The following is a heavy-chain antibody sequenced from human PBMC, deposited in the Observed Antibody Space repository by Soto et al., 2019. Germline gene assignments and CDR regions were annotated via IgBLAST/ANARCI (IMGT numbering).Heavy chain of an antibody. CDR1: GGSFSWYY. Sequence: PSETLSLTCAVYGGSFSWYYWIWLRQPPGKGLEWIGVINHSGSTKYNPSLKSRVTISVDTSKNQFFLKLSSVTAADPAVALCAKNRRYSNYGPSLVGMDVRGQGTTVTVSS. D-gene: IGHD4-4*01. CDR3: AKNRRYSNYGPSLVGMDV. J-gene: IGHJ6*02. V-gene: IGHV4-34*01. CDR2: INHSGST.